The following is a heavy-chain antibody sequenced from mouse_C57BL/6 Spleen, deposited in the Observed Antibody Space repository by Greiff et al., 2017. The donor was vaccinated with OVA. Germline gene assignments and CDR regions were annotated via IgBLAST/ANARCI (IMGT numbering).Heavy chain of an antibody. J-gene: IGHJ2*01. V-gene: IGHV1-58*01. Sequence: EVQLQESGAELVRPGSSVKLSCKTSGYTFTSYGINWVKQRPGQGLEWIGYIYPGNGYTEYNEKFMGKATLTLDTSSSTAYMQLRSLTSADSAIYFCARWAMVTAGWCYFDYWGQGTTLTVSS. D-gene: IGHD2-2*01. CDR2: IYPGNGYT. CDR1: GYTFTSYG. CDR3: ARWAMVTAGWCYFDY.